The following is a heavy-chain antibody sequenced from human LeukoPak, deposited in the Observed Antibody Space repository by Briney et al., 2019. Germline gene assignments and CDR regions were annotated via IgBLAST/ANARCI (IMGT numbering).Heavy chain of an antibody. J-gene: IGHJ4*02. CDR1: GGYVSGYY. CDR2: LNHSGST. D-gene: IGHD3-3*01. Sequence: SETLSLTCAVYGGYVSGYYCSWIRQPPGKGLDWIGELNHSGSTNYNPSLKSRVTISVDTSKNQFSLKLSSVTAADTAVYFFTRKTAYDIWSGYSKYYFDYWGQGTLVTVSS. CDR3: TRKTAYDIWSGYSKYYFDY. V-gene: IGHV4-34*01.